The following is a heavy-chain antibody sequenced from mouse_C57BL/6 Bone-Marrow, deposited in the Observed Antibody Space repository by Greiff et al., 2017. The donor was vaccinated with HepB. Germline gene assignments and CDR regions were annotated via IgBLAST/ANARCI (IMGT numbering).Heavy chain of an antibody. J-gene: IGHJ4*01. CDR3: TRPGRDAMDY. Sequence: VQVVESGAELVRPGASVTLSCKASGYTFTDYEMHWVKQTPVHGLEWIGAIDPETGGTAYNQKFKGKAILTADKSSSTAYMELRSLTSEDSAVYYCTRPGRDAMDYWGQGTSVTVSS. CDR1: GYTFTDYE. D-gene: IGHD3-3*01. CDR2: IDPETGGT. V-gene: IGHV1-15*01.